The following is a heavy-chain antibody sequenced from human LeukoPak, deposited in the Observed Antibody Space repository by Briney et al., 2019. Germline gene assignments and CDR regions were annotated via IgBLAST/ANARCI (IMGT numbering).Heavy chain of an antibody. J-gene: IGHJ4*02. CDR3: ARVDLYYDGSGYSRAANDY. V-gene: IGHV1-18*01. CDR1: GYTFTSYA. D-gene: IGHD3-22*01. CDR2: VSAYNGVT. Sequence: GASVKVSCKASGYTFTSYAISWVRQAPGQGLEWMGWVSAYNGVTNYAQKFQGRVTMATDTPTSTAYMELRSLRSDDTAVYYCARVDLYYDGSGYSRAANDYWGQGTLVTVSS.